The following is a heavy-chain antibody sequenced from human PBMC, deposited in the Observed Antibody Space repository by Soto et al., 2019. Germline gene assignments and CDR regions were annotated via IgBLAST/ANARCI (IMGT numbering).Heavy chain of an antibody. J-gene: IGHJ4*02. CDR2: IIPFFGTA. CDR3: AKFAESSGYFDY. V-gene: IGHV1-69*01. CDR1: GGTFSRSA. Sequence: QVQLEQSGAEVRKPGSSVKVSCKASGGTFSRSAISWVRQAPGQGLEWMGGIIPFFGTANYAQKFHGRVMITADEPTGTAYMELSSLTSEDTAIYYCAKFAESSGYFDYWGQGALITVSS. D-gene: IGHD6-19*01.